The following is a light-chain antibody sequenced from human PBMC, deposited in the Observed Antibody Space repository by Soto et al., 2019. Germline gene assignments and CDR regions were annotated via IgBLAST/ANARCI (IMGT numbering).Light chain of an antibody. J-gene: IGKJ5*01. V-gene: IGKV1-27*01. CDR1: QGISNY. CDR3: QQLNSYPIT. Sequence: DIQMTQSPSTLSAXXXXXXXXXXXASQGISNYLAWYQQKPGKVPNLLIYAASTLQSGVPSRFSGSGSGTDFTLTISSLQSEDFATYYCQQLNSYPITFGQGTRLEIK. CDR2: AAS.